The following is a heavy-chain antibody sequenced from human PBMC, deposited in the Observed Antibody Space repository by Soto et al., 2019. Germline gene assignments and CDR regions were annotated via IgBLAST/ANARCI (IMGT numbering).Heavy chain of an antibody. D-gene: IGHD6-13*01. CDR2: IIPIFGTA. J-gene: IGHJ4*02. CDR1: GGTFSSYA. V-gene: IGHV1-69*13. CDR3: ARGSEGTAAGTYFDY. Sequence: SVKVSCKASGGTFSSYAISWVRQAPGQGLEWMGGIIPIFGTANYAQKFQGRVTITADESTSTAYMELSSLRSEGTAVYYCARGSEGTAAGTYFDYWGQGTLVTVS.